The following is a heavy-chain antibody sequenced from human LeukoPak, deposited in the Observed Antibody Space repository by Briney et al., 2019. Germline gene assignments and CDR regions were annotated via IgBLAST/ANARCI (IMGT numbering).Heavy chain of an antibody. J-gene: IGHJ4*02. D-gene: IGHD3-10*01. CDR1: GGSFSGYY. CDR3: ARHGSGHDY. CDR2: INHSGST. Sequence: SETLSLTCAVYGGSFSGYYWSWIRQPPGKGLGWIGEINHSGSTNYNPSLKSRVTISVDTSKNQFSLKLSSVTAADTAVYYCARHGSGHDYWGQGTLVTASS. V-gene: IGHV4-34*01.